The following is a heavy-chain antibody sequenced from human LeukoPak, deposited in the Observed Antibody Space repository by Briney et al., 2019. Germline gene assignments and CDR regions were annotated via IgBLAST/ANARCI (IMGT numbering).Heavy chain of an antibody. CDR3: ARGDGYNSYYFDY. D-gene: IGHD5-24*01. J-gene: IGHJ4*02. Sequence: GGSLRLSCAASGFTLSSNYMSWVRQAPGRGLGWVSVIYSSGNTYYADSVKGRFTISRDNSKNTLYLQMNSLRAEDTAVYYCARGDGYNSYYFDYWGQGTLVTVSS. CDR2: IYSSGNT. CDR1: GFTLSSNY. V-gene: IGHV3-53*01.